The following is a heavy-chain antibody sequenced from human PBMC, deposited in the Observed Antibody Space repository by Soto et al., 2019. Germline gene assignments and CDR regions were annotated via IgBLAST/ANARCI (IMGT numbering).Heavy chain of an antibody. D-gene: IGHD2-15*01. CDR1: GGSISSGGYS. CDR3: ARDRGGGGKFDP. Sequence: QLQLQESGSGLVKPSQTLSLTCAVSGGSISSGGYSWSWIRQPPGKGLEWIGYIYHSGSTYYNPSLKSRXXIXVXXSKNQVSLKLSAVTAADTAVYYCARDRGGGGKFDPWGQGTLVTVSS. J-gene: IGHJ5*02. V-gene: IGHV4-30-2*01. CDR2: IYHSGST.